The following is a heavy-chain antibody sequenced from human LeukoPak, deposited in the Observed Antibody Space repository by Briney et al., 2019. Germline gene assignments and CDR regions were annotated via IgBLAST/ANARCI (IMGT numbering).Heavy chain of an antibody. CDR1: GFTFSSYA. Sequence: PGRSLRLSCAASGFTFSSYAMHWVRQAPGKGLEWVAVISYDGSNKYYADSVKGRFTISRDNSKNTLYLQMNSLRAEDTAVYYCARVGEVATINYEFDYWGQGTLVTVSS. CDR3: ARVGEVATINYEFDY. CDR2: ISYDGSNK. J-gene: IGHJ4*02. D-gene: IGHD5-12*01. V-gene: IGHV3-30*04.